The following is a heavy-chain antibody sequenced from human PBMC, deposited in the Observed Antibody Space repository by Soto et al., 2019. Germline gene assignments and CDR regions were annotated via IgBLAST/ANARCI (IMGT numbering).Heavy chain of an antibody. J-gene: IGHJ4*02. Sequence: PSEALSLTCTVSGGSVSSYSWNWIRQPPGKGLEWIGHIIYSGNTNYKPSLKSPVSISIDMSKNQFSLKLNSVTAADTAVYYCARVDDSSGYSRYYFDYWGQGTLVTVSS. D-gene: IGHD3-22*01. CDR1: GGSVSSYS. CDR3: ARVDDSSGYSRYYFDY. V-gene: IGHV4-59*02. CDR2: IIYSGNT.